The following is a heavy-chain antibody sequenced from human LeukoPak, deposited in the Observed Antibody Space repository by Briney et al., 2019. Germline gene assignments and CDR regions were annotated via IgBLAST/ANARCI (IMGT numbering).Heavy chain of an antibody. CDR3: AREDSSGYYNWFDP. V-gene: IGHV3-21*01. Sequence: TPGGSLRLSCAAPGFTFSDYSINWVRQAPGKGLEWVSSIGGIGTYIYYADSVKGRFTISRDNAKNSLFLQMNSLRAEDTAVYYCAREDSSGYYNWFDPWGQGTLVTVSS. CDR2: IGGIGTYI. J-gene: IGHJ5*02. D-gene: IGHD3-22*01. CDR1: GFTFSDYS.